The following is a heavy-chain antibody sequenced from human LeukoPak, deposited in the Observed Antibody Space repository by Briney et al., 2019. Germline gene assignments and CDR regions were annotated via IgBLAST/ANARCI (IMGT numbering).Heavy chain of an antibody. CDR3: ARHFGLFYGSGSRFDY. Sequence: SGPGLVKPSETLSLTCTVSGGSISSSSYYWGWIRQPPGKGLEWIGSIYYSGSTYYNPSLKSRVTISVDTSKNQFSLKLSSVTAADTAVYYCARHFGLFYGSGSRFDYWGQGTLVTVSS. J-gene: IGHJ4*02. CDR2: IYYSGST. V-gene: IGHV4-39*01. CDR1: GGSISSSSYY. D-gene: IGHD3-10*01.